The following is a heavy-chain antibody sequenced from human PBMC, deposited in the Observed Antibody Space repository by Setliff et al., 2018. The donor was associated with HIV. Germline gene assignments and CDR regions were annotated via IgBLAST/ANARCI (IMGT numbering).Heavy chain of an antibody. Sequence: ASVKVSCKASGYTFNDNYIHWVRQAPGQGLEWMGRISPDIGDTNYAQMFHGRVTMTRDTSISTAYMELSSLKSDDTAVYYCARGADHVDTSGYYSFFDPWGQGTLVTVS. J-gene: IGHJ5*02. V-gene: IGHV1-2*06. CDR2: ISPDIGDT. CDR3: ARGADHVDTSGYYSFFDP. CDR1: GYTFNDNY. D-gene: IGHD3-22*01.